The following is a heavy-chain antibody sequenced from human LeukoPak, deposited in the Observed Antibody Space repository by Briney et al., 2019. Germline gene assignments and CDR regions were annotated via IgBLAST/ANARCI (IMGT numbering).Heavy chain of an antibody. CDR3: ARHVSAGIKNQIVVVPWFDP. CDR2: IYTSGST. V-gene: IGHV4-4*09. D-gene: IGHD2-2*01. CDR1: GGSISSYY. Sequence: SETLSLTCTVSGGSISSYYWSWIRQPPGKGLEWIGYIYTSGSTNYNPSLKSRVTISVDTSKNQFSLKLSSVTAADTAVYYCARHVSAGIKNQIVVVPWFDPWGQGTLVTVSS. J-gene: IGHJ5*02.